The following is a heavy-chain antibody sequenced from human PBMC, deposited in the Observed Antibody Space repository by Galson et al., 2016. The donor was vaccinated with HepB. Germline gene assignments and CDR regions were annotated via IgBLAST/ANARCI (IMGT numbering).Heavy chain of an antibody. CDR3: AKWHDDGDYPKYYYYIDV. Sequence: SLRLSCAVSGFTRSYGMHWVRQAPGKGLEWVAVISSDGSNKYYADSVKGRFTISRDNSKTTLYLQMNSLRTEDTAVYYCAKWHDDGDYPKYYYYIDVWGKGTTVIVSS. V-gene: IGHV3-30*18. D-gene: IGHD4-17*01. CDR2: ISSDGSNK. CDR1: GFTRSYG. J-gene: IGHJ6*03.